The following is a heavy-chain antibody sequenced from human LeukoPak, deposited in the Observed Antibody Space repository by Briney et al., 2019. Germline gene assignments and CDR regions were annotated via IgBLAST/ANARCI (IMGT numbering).Heavy chain of an antibody. J-gene: IGHJ4*02. V-gene: IGHV1-2*06. CDR1: GYTFTGYY. CDR3: ARGGDSSGYYPGGLDY. CDR2: INPNSGGT. D-gene: IGHD3-22*01. Sequence: ASVKVSCKAPGYTFTGYYMHWVRQAPGQGLEWMGRINPNSGGTNYAQKFQGRVTMTRDTSISTAYMELSRLRSDDTAVYYCARGGDSSGYYPGGLDYWGQGTLVTVSS.